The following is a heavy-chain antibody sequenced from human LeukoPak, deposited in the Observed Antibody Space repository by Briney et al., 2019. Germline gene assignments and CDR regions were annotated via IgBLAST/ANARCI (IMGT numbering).Heavy chain of an antibody. CDR3: AKTWAYCGGDCLHYGMDV. CDR1: GFTFSDYY. CDR2: ISSSGSTI. D-gene: IGHD2-21*02. J-gene: IGHJ6*02. V-gene: IGHV3-11*01. Sequence: GGSLRLSCAASGFTFSDYYMSWIRQAPGKGLEWVSYISSSGSTIYYADSVKGRFTISRDNAKNSLYLQMNSLRAEDTAVYYCAKTWAYCGGDCLHYGMDVWGQGTTVTVSS.